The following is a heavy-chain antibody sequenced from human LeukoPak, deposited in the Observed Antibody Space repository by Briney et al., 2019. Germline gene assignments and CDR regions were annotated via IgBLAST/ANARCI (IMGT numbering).Heavy chain of an antibody. CDR2: IKQDGSQK. CDR3: AKEPPQYYDFWSGFWFDP. D-gene: IGHD3-3*01. V-gene: IGHV3-7*01. Sequence: GGSLRLSCAASGFIFSSYWMSWVRQAPGKGLEWVANIKQDGSQKYYVDSVKGRFTISRDNSKNTLYLQMNSLRAEDTAVYYCAKEPPQYYDFWSGFWFDPWGQGTLVTVSS. J-gene: IGHJ5*02. CDR1: GFIFSSYW.